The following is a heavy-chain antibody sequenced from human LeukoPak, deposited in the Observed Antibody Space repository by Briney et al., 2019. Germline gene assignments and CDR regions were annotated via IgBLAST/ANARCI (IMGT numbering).Heavy chain of an antibody. Sequence: ASVKVSCKVSGYTLTELSMHWVRQAPGKGLEWMGGFDPEDGETIYAQKFQGRVTMTRDTSTSTVYMELSSLRSEDTAVYYCARDQDGSYSFDYWGQGTLVTVSS. CDR1: GYTLTELS. V-gene: IGHV1-24*01. D-gene: IGHD1-26*01. J-gene: IGHJ4*02. CDR2: FDPEDGET. CDR3: ARDQDGSYSFDY.